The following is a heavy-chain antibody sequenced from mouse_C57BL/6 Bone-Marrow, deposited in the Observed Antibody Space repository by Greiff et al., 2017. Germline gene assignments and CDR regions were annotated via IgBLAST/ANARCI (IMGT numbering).Heavy chain of an antibody. CDR3: ARSKNWDSWLAY. V-gene: IGHV1-54*01. D-gene: IGHD4-1*01. J-gene: IGHJ3*01. CDR1: GYAFTNYL. CDR2: INPGSGGT. Sequence: VHLVESGAELVRPGTSVKVSCKASGYAFTNYLIEWVKQRPGQGLEWIGVINPGSGGTNYNEKFKGKATLTADKSSSTAYMQLSSLTSEDSAVYFCARSKNWDSWLAYWVQGTLVTVSA.